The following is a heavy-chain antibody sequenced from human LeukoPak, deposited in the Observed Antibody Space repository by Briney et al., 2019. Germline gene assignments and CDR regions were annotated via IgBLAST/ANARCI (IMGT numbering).Heavy chain of an antibody. CDR3: AKVGDTTGGALDY. J-gene: IGHJ4*02. Sequence: GRSLXLSCAASGFTFSSYGMHWVRQAPGKGXEWVXVIWYGASNKYYADSVKGRFTISRDNSKNTLFLQMNSLRAEDTAVYYCAKVGDTTGGALDYWGQGTLVTVSS. D-gene: IGHD1-26*01. CDR1: GFTFSSYG. CDR2: IWYGASNK. V-gene: IGHV3-30*18.